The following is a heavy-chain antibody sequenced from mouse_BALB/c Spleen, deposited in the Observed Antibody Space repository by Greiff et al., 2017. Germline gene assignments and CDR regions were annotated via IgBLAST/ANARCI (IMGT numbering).Heavy chain of an antibody. CDR2: ILPGSGST. D-gene: IGHD3-3*01. CDR1: GYTFSSYW. CDR3: ARLGGEGYWYFDV. V-gene: IGHV1-9*01. Sequence: QVQLKESGAELMKPGASVKISCKATGYTFSSYWIEWVKQRPGHGLEWIGEILPGSGSTNYNEKFKGKATFTADTSSNTAYMQLSSLTSEDSAVYYCARLGGEGYWYFDVWGAGTTVTVSS. J-gene: IGHJ1*01.